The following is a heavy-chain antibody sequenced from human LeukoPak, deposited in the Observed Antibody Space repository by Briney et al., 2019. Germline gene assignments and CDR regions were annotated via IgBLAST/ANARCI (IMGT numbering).Heavy chain of an antibody. CDR1: GFSFSNYA. Sequence: GGSLRLSCAASGFSFSNYAMTWVRHAPGKGLEWVSGISGGGGSIYYADFVKGRFTISRDNSKNTVYLQMNSLRAEDTAVYYCAKCARIDWLPIDYWGQGTLVTVSS. CDR3: AKCARIDWLPIDY. D-gene: IGHD3-9*01. V-gene: IGHV3-23*01. J-gene: IGHJ4*02. CDR2: ISGGGGSI.